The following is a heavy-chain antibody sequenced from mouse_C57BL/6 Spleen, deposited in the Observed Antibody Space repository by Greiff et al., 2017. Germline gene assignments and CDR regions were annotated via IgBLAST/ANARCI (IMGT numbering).Heavy chain of an antibody. CDR3: ARLEAYEGYFDV. V-gene: IGHV1-80*01. J-gene: IGHJ1*03. CDR1: GYAFSSYW. Sequence: QVQLKESGAELVKPGASVKISCKASGYAFSSYWMNWVKQRPGKGLEWIGQIYPGDGDTNYNGKFKGKATLTADKSSSTAYMQLSSLTSEDSAVYFCARLEAYEGYFDVWGTGTTVTVSS. D-gene: IGHD2-3*01. CDR2: IYPGDGDT.